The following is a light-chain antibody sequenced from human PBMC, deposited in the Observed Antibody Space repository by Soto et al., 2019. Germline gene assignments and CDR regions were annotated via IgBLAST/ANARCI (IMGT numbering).Light chain of an antibody. J-gene: IGKJ1*01. V-gene: IGKV3-20*01. CDR2: GAS. CDR3: QQYGSSPWT. CDR1: QSVSSSY. Sequence: ELLLTQSPGTLSLSPGERATLSCRASQSVSSSYLAWYQQKPGQAPRLLIYGASSRATGIPDRFSGSGSGTDFTLTISRLEXEDFAVYYCQQYGSSPWTFGQGTKVDIK.